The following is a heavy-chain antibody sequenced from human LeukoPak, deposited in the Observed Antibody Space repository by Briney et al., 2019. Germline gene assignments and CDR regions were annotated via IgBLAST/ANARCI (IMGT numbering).Heavy chain of an antibody. V-gene: IGHV3-30*01. J-gene: IGHJ6*03. CDR3: ARGGIPTGPYYYFYYMDV. CDR1: GFTFSRNV. Sequence: GGSLRLSCAASGFTFSRNVMHWVRQAPGKGLEWVALISYDGNNKFYADSVKGRFTISRDNSRNTLYLQMNSLRGEDAAVYSCARGGIPTGPYYYFYYMDVWGKGTAVTISS. D-gene: IGHD3-10*01. CDR2: ISYDGNNK.